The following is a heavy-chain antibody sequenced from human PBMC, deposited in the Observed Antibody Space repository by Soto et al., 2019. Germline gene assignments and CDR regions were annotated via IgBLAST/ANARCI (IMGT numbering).Heavy chain of an antibody. J-gene: IGHJ2*01. V-gene: IGHV1-18*01. D-gene: IGHD6-19*01. CDR1: GYTFTSYG. CDR3: ARVRLEAVAAYWYFDL. Sequence: ASVKVSCKASGYTFTSYGISWVRQAPGQGLEWMGWISAYNGNTDYAQKLQGRVTMTTNTSISTAYMELSSLRSEDTAVYYCARVRLEAVAAYWYFDLWGRGTLVTVSS. CDR2: ISAYNGNT.